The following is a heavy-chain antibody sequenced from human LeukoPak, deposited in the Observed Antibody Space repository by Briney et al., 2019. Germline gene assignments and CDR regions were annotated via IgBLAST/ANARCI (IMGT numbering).Heavy chain of an antibody. V-gene: IGHV1-2*02. CDR1: GYTFTSYS. J-gene: IGHJ4*02. D-gene: IGHD3-16*01. CDR3: VRDHYVSGNYVLDDY. Sequence: GASVKVSCKASGYTFTSYSMHWVRQAPGQGLEWMGGINPKNGGTNYAQKFQGRVNMTRDMSISAAYMVLSRLRSDDTAVYYCVRDHYVSGNYVLDDYWGQGTLVTVSS. CDR2: INPKNGGT.